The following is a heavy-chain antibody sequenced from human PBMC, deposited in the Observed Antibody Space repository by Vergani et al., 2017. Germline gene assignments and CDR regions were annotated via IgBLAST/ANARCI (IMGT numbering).Heavy chain of an antibody. Sequence: DVHLAESGGGFFQPGGSLRLSCSASGFSFNSYWMHWVRQVPGKGLLWVSRIKSDGSITAYADSVKGRFTISRDNAQNTLYLQMNSLRVEDTGVYYCASARWIETCYMSNWHDSWGQGTLVTVSS. D-gene: IGHD3-9*01. CDR1: GFSFNSYW. V-gene: IGHV3-74*03. CDR2: IKSDGSIT. CDR3: ASARWIETCYMSNWHDS. J-gene: IGHJ5*01.